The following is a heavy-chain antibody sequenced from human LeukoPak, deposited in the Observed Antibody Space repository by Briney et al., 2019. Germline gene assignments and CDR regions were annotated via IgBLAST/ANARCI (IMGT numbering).Heavy chain of an antibody. J-gene: IGHJ4*02. CDR3: AKGLNYDFWSGYYTNDY. V-gene: IGHV3-23*01. CDR2: ISGSGGST. CDR1: GSTFSSYA. D-gene: IGHD3-3*01. Sequence: GGSLRLSCAASGSTFSSYAMSWVRQAPGKGLEWVSAISGSGGSTYYADSVKGRFTISRDNSKNTLYLQMNSLRAEDTAVYYCAKGLNYDFWSGYYTNDYWGQGTLVTVSS.